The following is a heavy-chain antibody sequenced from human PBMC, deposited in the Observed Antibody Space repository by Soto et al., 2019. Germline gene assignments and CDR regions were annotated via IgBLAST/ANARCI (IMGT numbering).Heavy chain of an antibody. CDR1: GGSISSFY. V-gene: IGHV4-59*01. CDR2: IYYSGST. CDR3: ARDVGFCSGGTCYGWFDP. J-gene: IGHJ5*02. Sequence: SETLSLTCTVSGGSISSFYWSWIRQPPGKGLEWIGYIYYSGSTNYNPSLKSRVTTSVDTSKNHFSLKLSSVTAADTAVYYCARDVGFCSGGTCYGWFDPWGQGTLVTVSS. D-gene: IGHD2-15*01.